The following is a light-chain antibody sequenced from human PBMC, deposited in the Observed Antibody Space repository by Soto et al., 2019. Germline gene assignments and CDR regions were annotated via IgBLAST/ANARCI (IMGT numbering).Light chain of an antibody. V-gene: IGKV3-20*01. Sequence: EIVLTQSPGTLSLSPGERATLSCRASQSVSSSYLAWYQQKPGQAPRLLICGASSRATGIPDRFSGSGSGTDFTLTVSRLEPEDFAVYYCQQYGTSPWTFGQGTEVDIK. J-gene: IGKJ1*01. CDR1: QSVSSSY. CDR3: QQYGTSPWT. CDR2: GAS.